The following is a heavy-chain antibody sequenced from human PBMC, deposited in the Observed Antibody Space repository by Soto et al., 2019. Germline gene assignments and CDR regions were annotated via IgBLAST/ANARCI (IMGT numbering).Heavy chain of an antibody. CDR2: IYYSGST. V-gene: IGHV4-59*01. J-gene: IGHJ5*02. CDR1: GGSISSYY. D-gene: IGHD4-17*01. CDR3: ARPGPRGLHPNWFDP. Sequence: PSETLSLTCTVSGGSISSYYWSWIRQPPGKGLEWIGYIYYSGSTNYNPSLKSRVTISVDTSKNQFSLKLSSVTAADTAVYYCARPGPRGLHPNWFDPWGQGTLVTVYS.